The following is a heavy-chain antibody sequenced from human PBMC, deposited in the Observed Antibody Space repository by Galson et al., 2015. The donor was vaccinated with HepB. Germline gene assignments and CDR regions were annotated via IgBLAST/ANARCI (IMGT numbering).Heavy chain of an antibody. CDR2: ISSSGGTT. Sequence: SLRLSCAASGFTFNTYAMSWVRQAPGKGLQWVSTISSSGGTTYYADSVEGRFTISRDNSKNTVYLQMNSLRADDTAVYYCAKAASRGDYYYYYMDVWGIGTTVTVSS. CDR3: AKAASRGDYYYYYMDV. V-gene: IGHV3-23*01. CDR1: GFTFNTYA. J-gene: IGHJ6*03.